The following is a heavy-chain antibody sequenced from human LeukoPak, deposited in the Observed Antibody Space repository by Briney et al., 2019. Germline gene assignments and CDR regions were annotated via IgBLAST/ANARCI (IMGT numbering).Heavy chain of an antibody. J-gene: IGHJ6*03. Sequence: GGSLRLSCAASGFTFSSYSMNWVRQAPGKGLEWVSYISSSSSTIYYADSVKGRFTISRDNAKNSLYLQMNSLRAEDTAVYYCARDRSSSWYYYYYMDVWGKGTTVTVSS. D-gene: IGHD6-13*01. CDR2: ISSSSSTI. CDR3: ARDRSSSWYYYYYMDV. V-gene: IGHV3-48*01. CDR1: GFTFSSYS.